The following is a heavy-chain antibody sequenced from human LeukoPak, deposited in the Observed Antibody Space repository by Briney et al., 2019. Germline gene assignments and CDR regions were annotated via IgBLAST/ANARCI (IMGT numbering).Heavy chain of an antibody. D-gene: IGHD6-19*01. V-gene: IGHV1-8*01. CDR1: GYTFTSYD. CDR2: MNPNSGNT. J-gene: IGHJ4*02. Sequence: ASVKVSCKASGYTFTSYDINWVRQATGQGLEWMGWMNPNSGNTGYAQKFQGRVTMTRNTSISTAYMELSSLRSEDTAVYYCARGSIAVAGDPFDYWGQGTLVTVSS. CDR3: ARGSIAVAGDPFDY.